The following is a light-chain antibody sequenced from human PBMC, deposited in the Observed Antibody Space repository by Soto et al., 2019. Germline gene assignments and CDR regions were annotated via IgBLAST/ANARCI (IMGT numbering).Light chain of an antibody. CDR1: QSINSNY. V-gene: IGKV3-20*01. CDR3: LQYDNSPLYT. CDR2: GAS. Sequence: EIVLTQSPGTLSLSPGEGATLSCRARQSINSNYLAWYQQKPGLAPRLLIYGASSRATGIPDRFSGSGSGTDFALTISRLEPEDFAVYYCLQYDNSPLYTFGQGTKLEIK. J-gene: IGKJ2*01.